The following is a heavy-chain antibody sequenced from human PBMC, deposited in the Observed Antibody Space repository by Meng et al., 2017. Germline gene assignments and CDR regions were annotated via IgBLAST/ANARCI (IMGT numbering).Heavy chain of an antibody. CDR1: GFTFSSYA. J-gene: IGHJ6*02. D-gene: IGHD3-9*01. CDR3: ASPDTSFDWLYGMDV. V-gene: IGHV3-30*04. Sequence: GESLRLSCAASGFTFSSYAMHWVRQAPGKGLEWVAVISYDGSNKYYADSVKGRFTISRDNSKNTLYLQMNSLRAEDTAVYYCASPDTSFDWLYGMDVWGQGTTVTVSS. CDR2: ISYDGSNK.